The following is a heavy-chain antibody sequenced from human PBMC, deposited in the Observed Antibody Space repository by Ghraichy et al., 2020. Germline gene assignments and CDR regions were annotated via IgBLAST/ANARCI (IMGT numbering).Heavy chain of an antibody. CDR1: GGSISSYY. Sequence: SETLSLTCTVSGGSISSYYWSWIRQPPGKGLEWIGYIYYSGSTNYNPSLKSRVTISVDTSKNQFSLKLSSVTAADTAVYYCARVFRDGDYVHYFDYWGQGTLVTVSP. J-gene: IGHJ4*02. CDR2: IYYSGST. CDR3: ARVFRDGDYVHYFDY. V-gene: IGHV4-59*01. D-gene: IGHD4-17*01.